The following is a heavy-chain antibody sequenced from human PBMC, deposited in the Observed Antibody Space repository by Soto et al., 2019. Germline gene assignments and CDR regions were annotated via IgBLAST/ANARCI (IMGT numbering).Heavy chain of an antibody. D-gene: IGHD4-4*01. V-gene: IGHV4-38-2*02. Sequence: KTSETLSLTCAVSGYSISSGFYWAWIRQTPGKGLEWIGSVYQTVSASYNPSLQSRVTISVDIAKNHFSLELKSVTAADTAVYYCAREMGHSNPSDYWGQGTLVTVSS. CDR1: GYSISSGFY. CDR3: AREMGHSNPSDY. CDR2: VYQTVSA. J-gene: IGHJ4*02.